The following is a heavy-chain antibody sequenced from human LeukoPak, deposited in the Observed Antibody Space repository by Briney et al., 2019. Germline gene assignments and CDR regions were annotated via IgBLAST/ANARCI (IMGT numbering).Heavy chain of an antibody. CDR1: GYTFTDYY. CDR2: INPNNGDT. V-gene: IGHV1-2*02. CDR3: ARDSDSGTPWTNWFDP. Sequence: ASVKVSCKASGYTFTDYYMNWVRQAPGQGLQWMGWINPNNGDTNYAQNFQGRVTMTRDTSISTAYMELSRLRSGDTAVYYCARDSDSGTPWTNWFDPWGQGTLVTVSS. D-gene: IGHD1-26*01. J-gene: IGHJ5*02.